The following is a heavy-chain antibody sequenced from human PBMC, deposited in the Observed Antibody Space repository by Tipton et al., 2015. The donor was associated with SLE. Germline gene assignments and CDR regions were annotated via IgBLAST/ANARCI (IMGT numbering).Heavy chain of an antibody. V-gene: IGHV1-46*01. Sequence: QLVQSGAEVTKPGASVRVSCRAPTYYIHWVRQAPGQGLEWMGTINPTGTSTTYAQKFQGRVTVTRDTSTSTVYMQLGSLRSEDTAIYYCARGFFYDGFHVWGQGTLVTVSS. CDR1: TYY. CDR3: ARGFFYDGFHV. J-gene: IGHJ1*01. CDR2: INPTGTST. D-gene: IGHD3-3*01.